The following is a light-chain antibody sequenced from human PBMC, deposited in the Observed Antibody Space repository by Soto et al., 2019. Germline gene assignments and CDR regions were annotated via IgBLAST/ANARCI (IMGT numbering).Light chain of an antibody. V-gene: IGKV3-15*01. Sequence: EIVMTQSPATLSVSPGERATLSCRASQSVSSNLAWYQQKPGQAPRLLIYGASTRATGIPARFSGSGSGTECTLTISSLQSEDFAVYYCQQYNNLPPVTFGQGTKVEIK. J-gene: IGKJ1*01. CDR3: QQYNNLPPVT. CDR1: QSVSSN. CDR2: GAS.